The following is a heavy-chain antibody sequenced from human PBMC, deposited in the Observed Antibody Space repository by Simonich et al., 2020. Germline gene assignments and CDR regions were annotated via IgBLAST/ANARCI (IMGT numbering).Heavy chain of an antibody. V-gene: IGHV1-2*02. J-gene: IGHJ6*03. D-gene: IGHD6-6*01. CDR3: ARDRAARYYYYYYMDV. CDR1: GYTFTGHY. Sequence: QVQLVQSGAAVKKPGASVNVSCKASGYTFTGHYMTWLLQAPGQGLEWMGCINPNSGGKNNEQKFQGRITMTRDTSISTAYMELSRLRSDDTAVYYCARDRAARYYYYYYMDVWGKGTTVTVSS. CDR2: INPNSGGK.